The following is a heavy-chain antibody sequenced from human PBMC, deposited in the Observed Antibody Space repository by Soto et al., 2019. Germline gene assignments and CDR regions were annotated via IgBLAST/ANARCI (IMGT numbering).Heavy chain of an antibody. CDR1: GFTVSSNY. D-gene: IGHD1-26*01. Sequence: GGSLRLSCAASGFTVSSNYMSWVRQAPGKGLEWVSVIYSGGSTYYADSVKGRFTISRDNSKNTLYLQMNSLRAEDTAVYYCARDHGGSGSFQRDYWGQGTLVTVSS. CDR3: ARDHGGSGSFQRDY. J-gene: IGHJ4*02. V-gene: IGHV3-66*02. CDR2: IYSGGST.